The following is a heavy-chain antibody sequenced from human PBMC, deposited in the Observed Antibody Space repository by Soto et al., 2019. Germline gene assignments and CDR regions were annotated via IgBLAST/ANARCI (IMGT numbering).Heavy chain of an antibody. CDR1: GYSFTSYW. CDR2: IDPSDSYT. V-gene: IGHV5-10-1*01. J-gene: IGHJ6*02. Sequence: GESLKISCKGSGYSFTSYWISWVRQMPGKGLEWMGRIDPSDSYTNYSPSFQGHVTISADKSISTAYLQWSSLKASDTAMYYCARLNKRGYCSGGSCLSYYYYGTDVWGQGTTVTVSS. D-gene: IGHD2-15*01. CDR3: ARLNKRGYCSGGSCLSYYYYGTDV.